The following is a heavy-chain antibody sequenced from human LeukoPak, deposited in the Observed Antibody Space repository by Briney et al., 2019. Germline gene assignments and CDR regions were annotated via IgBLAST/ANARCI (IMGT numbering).Heavy chain of an antibody. Sequence: GGSLRLSCAASGFTFSSYEINWVRQAPGKGLEWASYIDTSGTNIYYAGSVKGRFTVSRDNAKSSLYLQMNSLRAEHTGIYYCARETINCGGDCYDYWGQGALVTVSS. V-gene: IGHV3-48*03. CDR1: GFTFSSYE. CDR3: ARETINCGGDCYDY. J-gene: IGHJ4*02. D-gene: IGHD2-21*01. CDR2: IDTSGTNI.